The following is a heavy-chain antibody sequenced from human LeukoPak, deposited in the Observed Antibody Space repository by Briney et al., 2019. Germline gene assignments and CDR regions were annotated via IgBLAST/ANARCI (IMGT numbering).Heavy chain of an antibody. Sequence: ASVKVSCKTSGYNFILSYIHWVRQAPGQGLEWMGWIDPNSGGTNYAQKFQCRVTLTRETSISTSFMELTRLTSDDTAVYYCARVDIWGRVTMVRGVLYFDNWGQGTLVTVSS. CDR3: ARVDIWGRVTMVRGVLYFDN. D-gene: IGHD3-10*01. CDR2: IDPNSGGT. J-gene: IGHJ4*02. V-gene: IGHV1-2*02. CDR1: GYNFILSY.